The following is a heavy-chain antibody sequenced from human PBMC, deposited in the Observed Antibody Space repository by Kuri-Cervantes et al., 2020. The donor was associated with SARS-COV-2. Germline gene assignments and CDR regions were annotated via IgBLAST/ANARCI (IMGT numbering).Heavy chain of an antibody. V-gene: IGHV1-46*01. Sequence: ASVKVSCKASRYTFTSYYMHWVRQAPGQGLEWMGIINPSGGSTSYAQKFQGRVTMTRDTSTSTVYMELSSLRSEDTAVYYCAGSISGITGTTAALDIWGQGTMVTVSS. CDR3: AGSISGITGTTAALDI. CDR1: RYTFTSYY. J-gene: IGHJ3*02. CDR2: INPSGGST. D-gene: IGHD1-20*01.